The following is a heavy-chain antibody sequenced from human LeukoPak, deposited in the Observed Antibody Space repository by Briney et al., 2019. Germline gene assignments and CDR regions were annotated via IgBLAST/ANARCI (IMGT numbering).Heavy chain of an antibody. CDR2: IRYDGSNK. Sequence: GGSLRLSCAASGFTFSSYGMHWVRQAPGKGLEWVAFIRYDGSNKYYADSVKGRFTISRDNSKNTLYLQMNSLRAEDTAVYYCAKDREWLQRVYFDYWGQGTLVTVSS. V-gene: IGHV3-30*02. CDR1: GFTFSSYG. J-gene: IGHJ4*02. CDR3: AKDREWLQRVYFDY. D-gene: IGHD5-24*01.